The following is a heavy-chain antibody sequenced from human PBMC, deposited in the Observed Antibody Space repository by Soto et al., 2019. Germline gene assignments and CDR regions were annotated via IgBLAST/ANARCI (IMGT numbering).Heavy chain of an antibody. CDR2: IYYSGST. CDR1: GGSISSYY. J-gene: IGHJ5*02. V-gene: IGHV4-59*01. CDR3: ARDLGPYGSGSVAWFDP. D-gene: IGHD3-10*01. Sequence: SETLSLTCTVSGGSISSYYWSWIRQPPGKGLEWIGYIYYSGSTNYNPSLKSRVTISVDTSENQFSLKLSSVTAADTAVYYCARDLGPYGSGSVAWFDPWGQGTLVTVS.